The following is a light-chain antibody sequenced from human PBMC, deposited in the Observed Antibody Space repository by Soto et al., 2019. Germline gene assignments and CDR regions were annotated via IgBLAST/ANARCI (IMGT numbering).Light chain of an antibody. Sequence: EIVLTQSPATLSLSPGERATLSCRASQSVSSSYLAWYQQKPGRAPRLLIYGASSRATGIPDRFSGSGSGTDFTLIISRLEPEDFAVYYCQQHGTSPRTFGHGTKVDIK. J-gene: IGKJ1*01. CDR3: QQHGTSPRT. V-gene: IGKV3-20*01. CDR2: GAS. CDR1: QSVSSSY.